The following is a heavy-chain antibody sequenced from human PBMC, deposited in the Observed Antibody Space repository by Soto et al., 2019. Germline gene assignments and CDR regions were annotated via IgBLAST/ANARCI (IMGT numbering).Heavy chain of an antibody. D-gene: IGHD4-17*01. CDR2: ISSSSSTI. CDR1: GFTFSSYS. Sequence: PGGSLRLSCAASGFTFSSYSMNWVRQAPGKGLEWVSYISSSSSTIYYADSVKGRFTISRDNAKNSLYLQMNSLRAEDTAVYYCARDRRIYGDYTSSYPYYFDYWGQGTLVTVPS. V-gene: IGHV3-48*01. CDR3: ARDRRIYGDYTSSYPYYFDY. J-gene: IGHJ4*02.